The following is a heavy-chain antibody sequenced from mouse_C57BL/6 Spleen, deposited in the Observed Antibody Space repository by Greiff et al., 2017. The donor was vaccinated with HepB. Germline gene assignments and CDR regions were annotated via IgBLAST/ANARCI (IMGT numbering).Heavy chain of an antibody. V-gene: IGHV1-69*01. J-gene: IGHJ1*03. Sequence: VQLQQPGAELVMPGASVKLSCKASGYTFTSYWMHWVKQRPGQGLEWIGEIDPSDSYTNYNQKFKGKSTLTVDKSSSTAYMQLSSLTSEDSAVYYCARSDNYGNRYFDVWGTGTTVTVSS. D-gene: IGHD1-1*01. CDR3: ARSDNYGNRYFDV. CDR1: GYTFTSYW. CDR2: IDPSDSYT.